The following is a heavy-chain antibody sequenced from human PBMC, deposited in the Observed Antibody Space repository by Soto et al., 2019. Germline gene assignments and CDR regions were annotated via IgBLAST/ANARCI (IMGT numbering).Heavy chain of an antibody. CDR2: IYYSGST. Sequence: QLQLQESGPGLVKPSETLSLTCTVSGGSISSSSYYWGWIRQPPGKGLEWIGSIYYSGSTYYNPFHKSRDTISIDKSKNQFSLKLSSVTAADTAVYDCARQNREQHRGYGMDVWGQETTVTVSS. D-gene: IGHD6-13*01. V-gene: IGHV4-39*01. CDR1: GGSISSSSYY. J-gene: IGHJ6*02. CDR3: ARQNREQHRGYGMDV.